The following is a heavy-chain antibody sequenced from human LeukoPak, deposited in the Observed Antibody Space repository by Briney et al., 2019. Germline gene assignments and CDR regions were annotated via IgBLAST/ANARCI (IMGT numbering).Heavy chain of an antibody. J-gene: IGHJ4*02. V-gene: IGHV4-34*01. Sequence: SETLSLTCAIYGGSFSGYYWSWIRQPPGKGLEWIGEINDSGSTKYNPSLQGRVIISEGTSKNQFSLKMSSVIAADTAVYYCARQNPLFDYWGQGTPVTVSS. CDR1: GGSFSGYY. CDR3: ARQNPLFDY. CDR2: INDSGST. D-gene: IGHD2-21*01.